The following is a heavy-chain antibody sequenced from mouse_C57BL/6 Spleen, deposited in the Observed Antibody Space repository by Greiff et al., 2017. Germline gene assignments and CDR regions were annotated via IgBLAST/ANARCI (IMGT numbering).Heavy chain of an antibody. CDR1: GFTFSSYA. J-gene: IGHJ2*01. V-gene: IGHV5-9-1*02. Sequence: EVKLVESGEGLVKPGGSLKLSCAASGFTFSSYAMSWVRQTPEKRLEWVAYISSGGDYIYYADTVKGRFTISRDNARNTLYLQMSSLKSEDTAMNYCTRVSYDGYYDYWGQGTTLTVSS. CDR2: ISSGGDYI. CDR3: TRVSYDGYYDY. D-gene: IGHD2-3*01.